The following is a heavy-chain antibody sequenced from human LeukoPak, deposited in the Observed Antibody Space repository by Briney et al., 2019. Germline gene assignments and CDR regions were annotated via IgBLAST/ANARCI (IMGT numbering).Heavy chain of an antibody. CDR2: IWYDGSNK. Sequence: GGSLRLSCAASGFTFSSYGMHWVRQAPGKGLEWVALIWYDGSNKYYADSVKGRLTISRDNSKNTLYLQMNSLRAEDTAVYYCAREGPRGNSQFDYWGQGALVTVSS. V-gene: IGHV3-33*01. D-gene: IGHD2/OR15-2a*01. J-gene: IGHJ4*02. CDR1: GFTFSSYG. CDR3: AREGPRGNSQFDY.